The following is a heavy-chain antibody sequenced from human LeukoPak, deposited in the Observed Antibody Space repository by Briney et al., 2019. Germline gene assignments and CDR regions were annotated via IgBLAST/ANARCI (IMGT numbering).Heavy chain of an antibody. CDR3: AREVYSSGWSSFDY. Sequence: PGGSLRLSCAASGSTFSDHWMHWVRQAPGKGLVWVSRINSDGSSTIHADSVKGRFTISRDNAKNTLYLQMNSLRAEDTAVYYCAREVYSSGWSSFDYWGQGTLVTVSS. V-gene: IGHV3-74*01. J-gene: IGHJ4*02. CDR1: GSTFSDHW. D-gene: IGHD6-19*01. CDR2: INSDGSST.